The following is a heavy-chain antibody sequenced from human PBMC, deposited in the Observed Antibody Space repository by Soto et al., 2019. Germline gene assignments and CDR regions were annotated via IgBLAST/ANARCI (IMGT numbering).Heavy chain of an antibody. D-gene: IGHD6-13*01. J-gene: IGHJ4*02. CDR3: ARDMGAAAGREYYFDY. CDR1: GGSLSSGAYY. Sequence: PSETLSLTCTVSGGSLSSGAYYWSWIRQHPGKGLEWIGYIYYSGSTYYNPSLESRVTLSVDTSRKQFSLKVSSVTAADTAVYYCARDMGAAAGREYYFDYWGQGTVVTVSS. CDR2: IYYSGST. V-gene: IGHV4-31*03.